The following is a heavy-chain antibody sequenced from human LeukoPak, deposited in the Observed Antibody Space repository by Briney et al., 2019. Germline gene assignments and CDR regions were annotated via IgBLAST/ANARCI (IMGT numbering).Heavy chain of an antibody. CDR1: GGTFSSYT. V-gene: IGHV1-69*02. D-gene: IGHD6-25*01. CDR2: IIPILAIA. J-gene: IGHJ6*02. Sequence: ASVKVSCKASGGTFSSYTISWVRQAPGQGLEWIGRIIPILAIANYAQKFQGRVTITADKSTSTAYMELSSLRYEATAVYYCASDLGSYYGMDVWGQGTTVTVSS. CDR3: ASDLGSYYGMDV.